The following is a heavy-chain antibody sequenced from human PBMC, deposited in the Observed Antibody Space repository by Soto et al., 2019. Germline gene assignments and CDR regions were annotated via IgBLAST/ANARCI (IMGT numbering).Heavy chain of an antibody. CDR2: IYYSGST. CDR3: ARSGSYYAFDI. D-gene: IGHD1-26*01. CDR1: GGSISSYY. J-gene: IGHJ3*02. V-gene: IGHV4-59*01. Sequence: SETLSLTCTVSGGSISSYYWSWIRQPPGKGLEWIGYIYYSGSTNYNPSLKSRVTISVDTSKNQFSPKLSSVTAADTAVYYCARSGSYYAFDIWGQGTMVTVSS.